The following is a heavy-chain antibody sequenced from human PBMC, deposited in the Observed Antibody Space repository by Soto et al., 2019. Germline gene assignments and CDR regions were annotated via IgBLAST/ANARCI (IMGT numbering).Heavy chain of an antibody. CDR3: ASRRAAAGQYYFDY. J-gene: IGHJ4*02. CDR1: GGTFSSYA. V-gene: IGHV1-69*13. CDR2: IIPIFGTA. D-gene: IGHD6-13*01. Sequence: SVKVSCKASGGTFSSYAISWVRQAPGQGLEWMGGIIPIFGTANYAQKFQGRVTITADESTSTAYMELSSLRSEDTAVYYCASRRAAAGQYYFDYWGQGTLVTVSS.